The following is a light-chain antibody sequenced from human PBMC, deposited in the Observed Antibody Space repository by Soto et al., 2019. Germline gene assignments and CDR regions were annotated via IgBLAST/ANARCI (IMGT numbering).Light chain of an antibody. CDR2: KAS. V-gene: IGKV1-5*03. J-gene: IGKJ1*01. CDR1: QTISSW. Sequence: IRVTQSPSTLSGHVRARVSITCRASQTISSWLAWYQQKPGKAPKLLIYKASTLKSGVPSRFSGSGSGTEFTLTISSLQPDDFATYYCQQYNSYSWPVGQGTKVAI. CDR3: QQYNSYSWP.